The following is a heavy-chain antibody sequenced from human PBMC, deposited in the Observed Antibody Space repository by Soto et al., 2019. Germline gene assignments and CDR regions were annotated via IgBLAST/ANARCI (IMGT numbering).Heavy chain of an antibody. CDR2: IYYSGGT. D-gene: IGHD2-21*01. CDR3: ARRAVLVSTFSIREENWIVP. Sequence: PSETLSLTCTVSGGSISSSSYYWGWIRQPPGKGLEWIGSIYYSGGTKYNPSLESRVSISIDSSKNQFSLKLNSVTAADTAVYFCARRAVLVSTFSIREENWIVPWGQGTLVTVSS. V-gene: IGHV4-39*07. J-gene: IGHJ5*02. CDR1: GGSISSSSYY.